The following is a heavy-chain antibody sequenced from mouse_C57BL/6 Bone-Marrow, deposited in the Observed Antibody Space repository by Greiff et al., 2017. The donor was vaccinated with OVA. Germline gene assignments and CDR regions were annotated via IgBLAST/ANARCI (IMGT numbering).Heavy chain of an antibody. Sequence: EVKVEESGGGLVQPGGSMKLSCVASGFTFSNYWMNWVRQSPEKGLEWVAQIRLKSDNYATHYAESVKGRFTISRDDSKSSVYLQMNNLRAEDTGIYYCTGGTGRDWYFDVWGTGTTVTVSS. CDR2: IRLKSDNYAT. CDR1: GFTFSNYW. D-gene: IGHD4-1*01. CDR3: TGGTGRDWYFDV. V-gene: IGHV6-3*01. J-gene: IGHJ1*03.